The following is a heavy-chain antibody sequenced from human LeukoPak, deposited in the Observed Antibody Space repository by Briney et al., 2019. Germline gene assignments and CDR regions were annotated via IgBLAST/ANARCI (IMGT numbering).Heavy chain of an antibody. J-gene: IGHJ3*02. CDR1: GFTVSSYA. Sequence: PGGSLRLSCAASGFTVSSYAMSWVRQAPGKGLEWVSGISGSGGSTYYADSVKGRFTISRDNAKNSLYLQMNSLRAEDTAVYYCARRLLSDAFDIWGQGTMVTVSS. CDR3: ARRLLSDAFDI. CDR2: ISGSGGST. V-gene: IGHV3-23*01. D-gene: IGHD3-16*02.